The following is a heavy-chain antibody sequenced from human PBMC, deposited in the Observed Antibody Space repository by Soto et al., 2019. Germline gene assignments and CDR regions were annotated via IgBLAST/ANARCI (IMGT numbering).Heavy chain of an antibody. V-gene: IGHV6-1*01. CDR3: ARVAKPFTSSSFFDY. Sequence: QVQLQQSGPGLVKPSLTLSLTCAISGDSVSSNSATWNWIRQSPSRGLEWLGRTYYRSKWYNDYAVSVKSRITINPDTSKMQFSQQLSSVTPEDTAVYYCARVAKPFTSSSFFDYWGQGTLVTVSS. CDR2: TYYRSKWYN. J-gene: IGHJ4*02. D-gene: IGHD6-13*01. CDR1: GDSVSSNSAT.